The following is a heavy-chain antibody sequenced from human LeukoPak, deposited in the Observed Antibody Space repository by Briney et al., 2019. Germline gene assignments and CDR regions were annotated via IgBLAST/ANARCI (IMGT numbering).Heavy chain of an antibody. D-gene: IGHD1-26*01. Sequence: SETLSLTCVVSGYSISSGNCWGWIRQPPGKGLEWIGSIYHSGNTYYSPSLKSRVTISLDTSKNHFSLKLSSVTAADTAIYYCARDRSSGSYFDYWGQGTLVTVYS. CDR1: GYSISSGNC. CDR2: IYHSGNT. CDR3: ARDRSSGSYFDY. J-gene: IGHJ4*02. V-gene: IGHV4-38-2*02.